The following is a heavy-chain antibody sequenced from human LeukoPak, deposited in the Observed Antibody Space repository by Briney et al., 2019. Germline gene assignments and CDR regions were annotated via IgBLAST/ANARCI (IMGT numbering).Heavy chain of an antibody. CDR3: AKVLLVGATLDAFDI. Sequence: GGSLRLSCAAAGFTIISYAMSWVRQALRKKLEGFSAISGSGGSTYYPDSVKGRFTISRDNSKNTLYLQMNSLRAEDTAVYYCAKVLLVGATLDAFDIWGQGTMVTVSS. CDR1: GFTIISYA. D-gene: IGHD1-26*01. CDR2: ISGSGGST. V-gene: IGHV3-23*01. J-gene: IGHJ3*02.